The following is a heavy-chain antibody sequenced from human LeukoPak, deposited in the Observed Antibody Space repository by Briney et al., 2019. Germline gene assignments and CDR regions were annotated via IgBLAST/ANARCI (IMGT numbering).Heavy chain of an antibody. CDR2: IYTSGST. J-gene: IGHJ4*02. CDR1: GGSISSGSCY. V-gene: IGHV4-61*02. D-gene: IGHD3-9*01. Sequence: NSSETLSLTCTVSGGSISSGSCYWSWIRQPAGKGLEWIGRIYTSGSTNYNPSLKSRVTISVDTSKNQFSLKLSSVTAADTAVYYCAREVSVLRYFDWLFHLGYWGQGTLVTVSS. CDR3: AREVSVLRYFDWLFHLGY.